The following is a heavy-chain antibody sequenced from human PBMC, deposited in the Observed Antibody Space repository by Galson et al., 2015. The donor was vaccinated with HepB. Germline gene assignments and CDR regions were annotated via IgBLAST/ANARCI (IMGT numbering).Heavy chain of an antibody. J-gene: IGHJ3*02. V-gene: IGHV2-5*02. CDR1: GFSLNTTGVG. CDR2: IYWDYDK. CDR3: AHWYSGSSSVDDAFDI. Sequence: PALVKPTQTLTLTCTFSGFSLNTTGVGMGWIRQPPGKALEWLALIYWDYDKRYSPSLKSRLTIAKDTSKNQVVLTMTNMDPVDTGTYYCAHWYSGSSSVDDAFDIWGQGTMVTVSS. D-gene: IGHD6-6*01.